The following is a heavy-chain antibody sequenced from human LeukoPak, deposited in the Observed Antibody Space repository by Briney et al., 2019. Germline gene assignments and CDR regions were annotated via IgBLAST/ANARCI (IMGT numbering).Heavy chain of an antibody. Sequence: WASVTVSCKASGGTFSSYAISWVRQAPGQGLEWMGGIIPIFGTANYAQKLQGRVTMTTDTSTSTAYMELRSLRSDDTAVYYCAREVVPAASDYWGQGTLVTVSS. CDR1: GGTFSSYA. CDR2: IIPIFGTA. V-gene: IGHV1-69*05. J-gene: IGHJ4*02. CDR3: AREVVPAASDY. D-gene: IGHD2-2*01.